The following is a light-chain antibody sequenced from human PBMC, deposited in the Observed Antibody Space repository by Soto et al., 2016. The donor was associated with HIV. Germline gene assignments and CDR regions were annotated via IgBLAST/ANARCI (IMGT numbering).Light chain of an antibody. CDR1: QSLLHSDGKTY. CDR3: MQNIDLPRT. CDR2: EVS. Sequence: DIVMTQTPLSLSVTPGQPASISCRSDQSLLHSDGKTYLSWYLQKTGQPPHLLIYEVSKRFSGVPNRFSGSGSGTDFTLEISRVEAEDIGVYYCMQNIDLPRTFGQGTKLEIK. J-gene: IGKJ2*01. V-gene: IGKV2D-29*01.